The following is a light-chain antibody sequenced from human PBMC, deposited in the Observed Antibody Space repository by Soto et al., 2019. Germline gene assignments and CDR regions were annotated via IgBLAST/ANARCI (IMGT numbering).Light chain of an antibody. CDR1: SSDVGSYDH. V-gene: IGLV2-14*01. CDR2: EVS. CDR3: ISYTGSSTSYA. J-gene: IGLJ1*01. Sequence: QSALAQPASVSGSPGRSITISCSGTSSDVGSYDHVAWYQQFPGKTPKLMIYEVSNRPSGVSSRFPGSKSGNTASLTISGLQAEDEADYYCISYTGSSTSYAFGTGTKVAVL.